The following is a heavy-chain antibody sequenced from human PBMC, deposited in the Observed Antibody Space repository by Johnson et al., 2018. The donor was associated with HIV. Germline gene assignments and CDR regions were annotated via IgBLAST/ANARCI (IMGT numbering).Heavy chain of an antibody. CDR3: ARDLSGSYRSDAFDI. J-gene: IGHJ3*02. D-gene: IGHD1-26*01. CDR2: VKQDGSEK. V-gene: IGHV3-7*01. Sequence: EMQLVESGGGVVQPGRSLRLSCAASGFTFSSYAMHWVRQAPGKGLEWVANVKQDGSEKYYVDSVKGRFTISRDNAKNSLYLQMNRLRAEDTTVYYCARDLSGSYRSDAFDIWGQGTMVTVSS. CDR1: GFTFSSYA.